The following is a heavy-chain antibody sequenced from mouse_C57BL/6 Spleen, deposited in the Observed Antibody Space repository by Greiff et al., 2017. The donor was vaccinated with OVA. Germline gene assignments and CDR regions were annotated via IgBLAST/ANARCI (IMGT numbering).Heavy chain of an antibody. CDR1: GYTFTSYW. CDR3: ARLDTTVVATFDY. CDR2: IDPSDSYT. J-gene: IGHJ2*01. Sequence: QVQLQQPGAELVMPGASVKLSCKASGYTFTSYWMHWVKQRPGQGLEWIGEIDPSDSYTNYNQKFKGKSTLTVDKSSSTAYMQLSSLTSEDSAVYYSARLDTTVVATFDYWGQGTTLTVSS. D-gene: IGHD1-1*01. V-gene: IGHV1-69*01.